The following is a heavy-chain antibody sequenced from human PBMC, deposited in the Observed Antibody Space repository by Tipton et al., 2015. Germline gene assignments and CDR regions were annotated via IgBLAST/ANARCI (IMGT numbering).Heavy chain of an antibody. D-gene: IGHD3-22*01. Sequence: TLSLTCNVSGDAISSHYWSWIRQPPGKGLEWIGNIYYSGSTKYNPSLKSRVTISVDTSKNQFSLQLTSVTAADTAVYYCAREGWNSDSSGYDYWGQGTLVTVSS. J-gene: IGHJ4*02. CDR2: IYYSGST. CDR3: AREGWNSDSSGYDY. CDR1: GDAISSHY. V-gene: IGHV4-59*11.